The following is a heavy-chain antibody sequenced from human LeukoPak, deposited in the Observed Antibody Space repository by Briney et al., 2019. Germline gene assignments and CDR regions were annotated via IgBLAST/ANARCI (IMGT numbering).Heavy chain of an antibody. CDR2: ISWNSGSI. Sequence: PGRSLRLSCAASGFTFDDYAMHWVRQAPGKGLEWVSGISWNSGSIGYADSVKGRFTISRDNAKNSLYLQMNSLRAEDMALYYCAKGGNYYYYMDVWGKGTTVTVSS. CDR1: GFTFDDYA. CDR3: AKGGNYYYYMDV. D-gene: IGHD3-16*01. V-gene: IGHV3-9*03. J-gene: IGHJ6*03.